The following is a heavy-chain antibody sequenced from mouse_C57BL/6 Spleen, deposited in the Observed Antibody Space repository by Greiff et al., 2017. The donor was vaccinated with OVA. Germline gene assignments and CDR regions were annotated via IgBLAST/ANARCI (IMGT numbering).Heavy chain of an antibody. D-gene: IGHD1-1*01. V-gene: IGHV14-4*01. CDR1: GFNIKDAY. Sequence: VHVKQSGAELVRPGASVKLSCTASGFNIKDAYMHWVKQRPEQGLAWIGWLDPENGDTEYASKFQGKATITADTSSNTAYLQLSSLTSEDTAVYYCTVYYGSSSDYWGQGTTLTVSS. CDR2: LDPENGDT. CDR3: TVYYGSSSDY. J-gene: IGHJ2*01.